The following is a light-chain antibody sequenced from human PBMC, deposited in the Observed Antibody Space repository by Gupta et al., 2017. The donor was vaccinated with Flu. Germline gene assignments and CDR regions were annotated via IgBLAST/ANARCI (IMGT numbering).Light chain of an antibody. CDR2: DVN. J-gene: IGLJ3*02. Sequence: SIPISCTGTRSDMCASNYVSWYQQYPARAPKIWRYDVNKWSSGAASRVSGSSSGTTAYLTISGLQVEDDAFYHCSAYTTRNSGVFGGGTKVSVL. CDR3: SAYTTRNSGV. CDR1: RSDMCASNY. V-gene: IGLV2-14*03.